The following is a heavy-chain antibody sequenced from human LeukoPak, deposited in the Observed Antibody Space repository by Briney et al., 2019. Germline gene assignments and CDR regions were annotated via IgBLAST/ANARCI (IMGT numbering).Heavy chain of an antibody. Sequence: GGSLRLSCAASGFTFSSYAMSWVRQAPGKGLEWVSAISGSGGSTYYADSVKGRFTISRDNSKNTLYLQMNSLRAEDTAVYYCARDREKSGTTYYDFWSGYYRAGDDAFDIWGQGTMVTVSS. CDR1: GFTFSSYA. D-gene: IGHD3-3*01. CDR2: ISGSGGST. V-gene: IGHV3-23*01. CDR3: ARDREKSGTTYYDFWSGYYRAGDDAFDI. J-gene: IGHJ3*02.